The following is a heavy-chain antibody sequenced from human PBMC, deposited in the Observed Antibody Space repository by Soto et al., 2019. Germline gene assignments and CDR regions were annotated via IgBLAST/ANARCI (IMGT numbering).Heavy chain of an antibody. CDR3: ARGGAFDI. V-gene: IGHV4-59*01. CDR2: IYYTGST. J-gene: IGHJ3*02. CDR1: GGSLSNYY. Sequence: PSETLSLTCTVSGGSLSNYYWSWIWQPPGKGLEWIGYIYYTGSTSYNPSLKSRVTISVDTSKNQFSLKLSSMTAADTAVYYCARGGAFDIWGQGSMVPVSS.